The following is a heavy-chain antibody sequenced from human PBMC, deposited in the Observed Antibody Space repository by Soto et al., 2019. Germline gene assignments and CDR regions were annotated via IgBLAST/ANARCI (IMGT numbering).Heavy chain of an antibody. Sequence: SETLSLTCNVSGDSLNSGAYYWTWKRQSPGRGLEWIGHIYHTGSTTYNPSLRRRLTISLDTSNNHFSLTLKSVNAVDTGVYCCARSWGRDGYYHWGQGTLVTVSS. D-gene: IGHD5-12*01. CDR1: GDSLNSGAYY. V-gene: IGHV4-61*03. CDR2: IYHTGST. J-gene: IGHJ5*02. CDR3: ARSWGRDGYYH.